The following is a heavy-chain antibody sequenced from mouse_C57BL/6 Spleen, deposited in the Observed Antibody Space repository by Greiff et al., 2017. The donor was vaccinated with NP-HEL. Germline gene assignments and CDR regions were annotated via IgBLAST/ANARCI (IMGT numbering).Heavy chain of an antibody. CDR2: IYPRSGNT. D-gene: IGHD2-3*01. V-gene: IGHV1-81*01. CDR3: ARDEADGYYYWYFDV. Sequence: QVQLQQSGAELARPGASVKLSCKASGYTFTSYGISWVKQRTGQGLEWIGEIYPRSGNTYYNEKFKGKATLTADKSSSTAYMELRSLTSEDSAVYFCARDEADGYYYWYFDVWGTGTTVTVSS. J-gene: IGHJ1*03. CDR1: GYTFTSYG.